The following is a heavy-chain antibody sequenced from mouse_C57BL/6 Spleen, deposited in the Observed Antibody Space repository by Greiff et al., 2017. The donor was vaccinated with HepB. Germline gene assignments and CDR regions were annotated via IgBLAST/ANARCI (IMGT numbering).Heavy chain of an antibody. CDR2: IWRGGST. J-gene: IGHJ4*01. CDR3: AKIDYDVRAMDY. CDR1: GFSLTSYG. Sequence: VKLVESGPGLVQPSQSLSITCTVSGFSLTSYGVHWVRQSPGKGLEWLGVIWRGGSTDYNAAFMSRLSITKDNSKSQVFFKMNSLQADDTAIYYCAKIDYDVRAMDYWGQGTSVTVSS. V-gene: IGHV2-5*01. D-gene: IGHD2-4*01.